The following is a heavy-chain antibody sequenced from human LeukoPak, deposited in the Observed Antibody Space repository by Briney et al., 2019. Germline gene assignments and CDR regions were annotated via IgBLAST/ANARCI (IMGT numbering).Heavy chain of an antibody. V-gene: IGHV3-7*01. CDR2: IKQDGSEK. J-gene: IGHJ4*02. Sequence: PGGSLRLSCAGSGFTFSSYWMSWVRQAPGKRLEWVANIKQDGSEKYYVDSVKGRFTISRDNAKNSLYLQMNSLRAEDTAVYYCAREDYIRYWGQGTLVTVSS. D-gene: IGHD4-11*01. CDR1: GFTFSSYW. CDR3: AREDYIRY.